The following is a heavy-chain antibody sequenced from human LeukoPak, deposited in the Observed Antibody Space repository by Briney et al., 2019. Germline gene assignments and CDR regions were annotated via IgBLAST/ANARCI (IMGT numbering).Heavy chain of an antibody. D-gene: IGHD6-13*01. V-gene: IGHV4-39*07. J-gene: IGHJ4*02. CDR2: IYYSGST. Sequence: PSETLSLTCTVSGGSISSSSYYWGWIRQPPGKGLEWIGSIYYSGSTYYNPSLKSRVTISVDRSKNQFSLKLSSVTAADTAVYYCARDTSIAAAGPIDYWGQGTLVTVSS. CDR3: ARDTSIAAAGPIDY. CDR1: GGSISSSSYY.